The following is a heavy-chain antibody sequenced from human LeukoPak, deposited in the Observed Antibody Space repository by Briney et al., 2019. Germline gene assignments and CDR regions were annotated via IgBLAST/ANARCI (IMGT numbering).Heavy chain of an antibody. CDR2: TYYRSKWYN. CDR3: ARDQSVAARRRAPPGVNWFDP. CDR1: GDSVSNNSAA. V-gene: IGHV6-1*01. Sequence: SQTLSLTCAISGDSVSNNSAAWNWIRQSPSRGLEWLGRTYYRSKWYNDYAVSVKSRITINPDTSKNQFSLQLNSVTPEDTAVYYCARDQSVAARRRAPPGVNWFDPWGQGTLVTVSS. D-gene: IGHD6-6*01. J-gene: IGHJ5*02.